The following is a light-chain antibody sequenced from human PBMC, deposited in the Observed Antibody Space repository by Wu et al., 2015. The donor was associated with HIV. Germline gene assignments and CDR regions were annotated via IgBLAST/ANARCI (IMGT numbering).Light chain of an antibody. Sequence: EIVLTQSPATLSLSPGERATLSCRASQRVSNSLAWYQQKLGQAPRLLIHGASIRATGIPVRFSGTGSGTDFTLTISSLEPDDFAVYYCQQRNXWPLTFGQGTRLEIK. CDR3: QQRNXWPLT. CDR1: QRVSNS. V-gene: IGKV3-11*01. J-gene: IGKJ5*01. CDR2: GAS.